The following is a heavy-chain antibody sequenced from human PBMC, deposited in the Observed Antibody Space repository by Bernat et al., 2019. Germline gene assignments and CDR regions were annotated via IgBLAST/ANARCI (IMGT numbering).Heavy chain of an antibody. V-gene: IGHV4-39*01. CDR2: IYYSGRT. Sequence: QLQLQESCPGLVKPSETLSLTCTVSGGSISSSSYYWGWIRQPPGKGLEWIGSIYYSGRTYSNPPLKSRVTISVDTPTNQFSRKLRSVTAADRAVYYCARRIAVAAFDYWGQGTLVTVSS. CDR3: ARRIAVAAFDY. D-gene: IGHD6-19*01. J-gene: IGHJ4*02. CDR1: GGSISSSSYY.